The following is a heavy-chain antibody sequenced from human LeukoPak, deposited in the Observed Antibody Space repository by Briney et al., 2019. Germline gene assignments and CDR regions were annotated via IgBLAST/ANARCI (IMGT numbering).Heavy chain of an antibody. CDR3: VKDMNSGSYRAEAFDI. CDR2: ISWNSGSV. J-gene: IGHJ3*02. D-gene: IGHD1-26*01. V-gene: IGHV3-9*03. CDR1: GFTFDDYA. Sequence: QAGGSLRLSCAASGFTFDDYAMHWVRQAPGKGLEWVSGISWNSGSVGYADSVKGRFTISRDNAKNSLYLQMNSLRVEDMALYYCVKDMNSGSYRAEAFDIWGQGTMVTVSS.